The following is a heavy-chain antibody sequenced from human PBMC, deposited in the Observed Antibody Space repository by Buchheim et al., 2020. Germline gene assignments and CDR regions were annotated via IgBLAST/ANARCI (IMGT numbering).Heavy chain of an antibody. CDR2: IVGSSTTI. D-gene: IGHD6-19*01. CDR3: ARDRSSDWDDYQFDL. Sequence: EVQLVESGGGLVQPGGSLRLSCAASGFTFSLYSMNWVRQAPGKGLEWVSYIVGSSTTIYYADSVKGRLTISRENAKNSLYLQMSSLRDEDTAVYYCARDRSSDWDDYQFDLWGRGTL. V-gene: IGHV3-48*02. J-gene: IGHJ2*01. CDR1: GFTFSLYS.